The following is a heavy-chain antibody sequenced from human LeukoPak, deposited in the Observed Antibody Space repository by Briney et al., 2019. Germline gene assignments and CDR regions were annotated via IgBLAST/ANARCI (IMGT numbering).Heavy chain of an antibody. J-gene: IGHJ4*02. Sequence: ASVKVSCKASGGTFSSYAISWVRQAPGQGLEWMGRINPNSGGTNYAQKFQGRVTMTRDASVSTAYMELSRLRSDDTAVYYCARTYGDYVRMRLDYWGQGTLVTVSS. CDR2: INPNSGGT. V-gene: IGHV1-2*06. CDR3: ARTYGDYVRMRLDY. D-gene: IGHD4-17*01. CDR1: GGTFSSYA.